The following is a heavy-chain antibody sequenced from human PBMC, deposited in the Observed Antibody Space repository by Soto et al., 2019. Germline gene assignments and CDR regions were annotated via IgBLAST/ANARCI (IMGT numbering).Heavy chain of an antibody. CDR2: ISYDGSNK. J-gene: IGHJ3*02. CDR1: GFTFSSYG. CDR3: ARGRDGYNYVWCAFDI. V-gene: IGHV3-30*03. D-gene: IGHD5-12*01. Sequence: GGSLRLSCAASGFTFSSYGMHWVRQAPGKGLEWVAVISYDGSNKYYADSVKGRFTISRDNSKNTLYLQMNSLRAEDTAVYYCARGRDGYNYVWCAFDIWGQGTMVTVS.